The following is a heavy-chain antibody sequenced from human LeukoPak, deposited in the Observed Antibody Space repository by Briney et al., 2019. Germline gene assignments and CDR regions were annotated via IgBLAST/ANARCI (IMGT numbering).Heavy chain of an antibody. V-gene: IGHV4-39*07. CDR3: ARATAGYCSGGSCYRYYYYYYYMDV. Sequence: SETLSLTCTVSGGSISSSSYYWGWIRQPPGKGLEWIGSIYYSGSTYYNPSLKSRVTISVDTSKNQFSLKLSSVTAADTAVYYCARATAGYCSGGSCYRYYYYYYYMDVWGKGTTVTVSS. CDR1: GGSISSSSYY. CDR2: IYYSGST. D-gene: IGHD2-15*01. J-gene: IGHJ6*03.